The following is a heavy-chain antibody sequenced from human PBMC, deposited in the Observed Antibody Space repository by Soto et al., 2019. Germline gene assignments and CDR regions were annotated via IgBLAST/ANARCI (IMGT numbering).Heavy chain of an antibody. CDR3: VRETQIVMVVVPTPGSPGAFDM. J-gene: IGHJ3*02. Sequence: QMQLVESGGGVVQPGRSLRLSCAASGFSFRNYNLHWVRQAPGKGLERVAVVSHDGVNKHYAESVKGRLSISRDSSRDTLSLQMNSLRPEDTAVYDCVRETQIVMVVVPTPGSPGAFDMWGQGTMVTVSS. CDR1: GFSFRNYN. D-gene: IGHD2-15*01. V-gene: IGHV3-30-3*01. CDR2: VSHDGVNK.